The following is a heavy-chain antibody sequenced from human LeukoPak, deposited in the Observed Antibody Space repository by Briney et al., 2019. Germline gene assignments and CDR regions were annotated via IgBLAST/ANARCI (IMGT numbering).Heavy chain of an antibody. D-gene: IGHD3-22*01. CDR3: ARDLLPIVVVITTSYFEY. Sequence: ASVKVSCKASGYTFTGYYMHWVRQAPGQGLEWMGWINPNSGGTNYAQKFQGRVTMTRDTSISTAYMELSRLRSDDTAVYYCARDLLPIVVVITTSYFEYWGQGTLVTVSP. CDR2: INPNSGGT. CDR1: GYTFTGYY. V-gene: IGHV1-2*02. J-gene: IGHJ4*02.